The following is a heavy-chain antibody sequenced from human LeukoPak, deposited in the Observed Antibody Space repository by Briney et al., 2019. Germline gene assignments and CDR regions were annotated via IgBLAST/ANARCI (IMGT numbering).Heavy chain of an antibody. CDR2: ISSSSTTI. Sequence: GGSLRLSCAASGFTFSGYSLNWVRQAPGKGLEWVSYISSSSTTIYYADSVKGRFTISRDNAKNSLYLQMNSLRAEDTAVYYCARDYSSAVTTGYFDYWGQGTLVTVSS. D-gene: IGHD4-17*01. J-gene: IGHJ4*02. CDR3: ARDYSSAVTTGYFDY. CDR1: GFTFSGYS. V-gene: IGHV3-48*01.